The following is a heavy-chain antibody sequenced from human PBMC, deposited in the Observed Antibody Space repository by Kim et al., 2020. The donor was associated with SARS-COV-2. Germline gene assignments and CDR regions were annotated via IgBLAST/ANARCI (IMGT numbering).Heavy chain of an antibody. CDR2: INAGNGNT. D-gene: IGHD3-10*01. J-gene: IGHJ4*02. CDR3: ARGPSPGSGSYYMPLDY. CDR1: GYTFTSYA. Sequence: ASVKVSCKASGYTFTSYAMHWVRQAPGQRLEWMGWINAGNGNTKYSQKFQGRVTITRDTSASTAYMELSSLRSEDTAVYYCARGPSPGSGSYYMPLDYWGQGTLVTVSS. V-gene: IGHV1-3*01.